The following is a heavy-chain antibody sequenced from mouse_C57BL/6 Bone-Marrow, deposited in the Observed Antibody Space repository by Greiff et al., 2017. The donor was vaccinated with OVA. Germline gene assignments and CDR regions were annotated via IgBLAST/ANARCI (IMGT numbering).Heavy chain of an antibody. CDR2: ISYDGSN. J-gene: IGHJ1*03. CDR1: GYSITSGYY. V-gene: IGHV3-6*01. Sequence: EVHLVESGPGLVKPSQSLSLTCSVTGYSITSGYYWNWIRQFPGNKLEWMGYISYDGSNNYNPSLKNRISITRDTSKNQFFLKLNSVTTENTATYYCARDYYDYDDFYWYFDVWGTGTTVTVSS. D-gene: IGHD2-4*01. CDR3: ARDYYDYDDFYWYFDV.